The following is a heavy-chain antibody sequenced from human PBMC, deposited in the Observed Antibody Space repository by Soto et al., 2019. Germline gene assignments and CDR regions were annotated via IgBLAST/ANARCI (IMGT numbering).Heavy chain of an antibody. D-gene: IGHD3-16*02. CDR2: IYYSGST. CDR1: GGSISSTSYY. V-gene: IGHV4-39*01. CDR3: ARQPPTFGGVIGHYYFDY. J-gene: IGHJ4*02. Sequence: SETLSLTCTVSGGSISSTSYYWGWIRQPPGKGLEWIGSIYYSGSTYYNPSLKSRVTISVDTSKNQFSLKLSSVTAADTAVYYCARQPPTFGGVIGHYYFDYWGRGNLVTVSS.